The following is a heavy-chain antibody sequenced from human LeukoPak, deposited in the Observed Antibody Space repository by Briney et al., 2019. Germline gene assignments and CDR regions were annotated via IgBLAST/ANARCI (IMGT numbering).Heavy chain of an antibody. D-gene: IGHD2-21*02. CDR2: ISSSSSYI. Sequence: PGGSLRLSCAASGFTFSSYSMNGVRQAPGKGLEWVSSISSSSSYIYYADSVKGRFTISRDNAKNSLYLQMNSLRAEDTAVYYCASSDLADYYYYGMDVWGQGTTVTVSS. J-gene: IGHJ6*02. CDR1: GFTFSSYS. V-gene: IGHV3-21*01. CDR3: ASSDLADYYYYGMDV.